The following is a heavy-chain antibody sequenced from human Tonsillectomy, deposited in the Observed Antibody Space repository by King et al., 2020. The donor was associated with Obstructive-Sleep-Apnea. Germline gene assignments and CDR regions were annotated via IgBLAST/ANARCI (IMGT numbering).Heavy chain of an antibody. CDR1: GYTFTGYH. Sequence: QLVQSGAEVKKPWASVKVSCKASGYTFTGYHIHWVRQAPGHGLQWMGWINPNSGGTNYAQKFQGRVTMTRDASISTAYMELSRLTSDDTAVYYCATVAVATATYFFDYWGQGTLVTVSS. CDR2: INPNSGGT. V-gene: IGHV1-2*02. D-gene: IGHD4-17*01. CDR3: ATVAVATATYFFDY. J-gene: IGHJ4*02.